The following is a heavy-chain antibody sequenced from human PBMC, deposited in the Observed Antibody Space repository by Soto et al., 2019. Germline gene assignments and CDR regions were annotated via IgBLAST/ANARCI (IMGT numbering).Heavy chain of an antibody. D-gene: IGHD6-13*01. CDR2: IYHSGNT. Sequence: SETLSLTCAVYIGAFSGYSWSWIRQPPGKGLEWIGYIYHSGNTYYNPSLKSRVTISVDRSKNQFSLKLNSVTAADTAVYYCARGIAAAVDYWGQGTLVTVSS. V-gene: IGHV4-30-2*01. CDR3: ARGIAAAVDY. CDR1: IGAFSGYS. J-gene: IGHJ4*02.